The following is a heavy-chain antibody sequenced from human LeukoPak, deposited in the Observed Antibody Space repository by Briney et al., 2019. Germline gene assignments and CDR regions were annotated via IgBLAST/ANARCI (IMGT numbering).Heavy chain of an antibody. V-gene: IGHV3-21*01. CDR2: ISSSSSYI. D-gene: IGHD3-16*01. J-gene: IGHJ4*02. CDR3: AREDGRGTFFDS. CDR1: GFTFSSYA. Sequence: PGGSLRLSCAASGFTFSSYALHWVRQAPGKGLEWVSGISSSSSYIYYADSVKGRFTISRDTAKNSLYLQMNSLRAEDTAVYYCAREDGRGTFFDSWGQGALVTVSS.